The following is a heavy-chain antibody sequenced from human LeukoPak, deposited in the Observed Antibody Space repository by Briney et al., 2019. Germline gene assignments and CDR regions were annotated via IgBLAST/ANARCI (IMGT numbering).Heavy chain of an antibody. Sequence: PGGSLRLSCAASGFTFSNYWMSWVRQAPGKGLEWVANIKQDGSEKYYVDSVKGRFTISRDNAKTSLYLQMNSLRAEDTAVYYCARDRIVGATKFDYWGQGTLVTVSS. V-gene: IGHV3-7*01. CDR3: ARDRIVGATKFDY. CDR1: GFTFSNYW. D-gene: IGHD1-26*01. J-gene: IGHJ4*02. CDR2: IKQDGSEK.